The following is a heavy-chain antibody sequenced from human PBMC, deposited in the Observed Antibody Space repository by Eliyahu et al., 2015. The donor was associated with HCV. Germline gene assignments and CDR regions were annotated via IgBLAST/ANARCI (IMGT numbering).Heavy chain of an antibody. CDR3: ARGKSWADY. J-gene: IGHJ4*02. V-gene: IGHV3-7*01. Sequence: EVQLVESGGGLVQPGGSLRLSCVXSGFTFSXYWMSWVRQAPGKGLEWVANXKQLGSEKNYVDSVKGRFTISGDNARNSLFLQMNSLRAEDSAVYYCARGKSWADYWGQGTLVTVSS. CDR2: XKQLGSEK. D-gene: IGHD6-13*01. CDR1: GFTFSXYW.